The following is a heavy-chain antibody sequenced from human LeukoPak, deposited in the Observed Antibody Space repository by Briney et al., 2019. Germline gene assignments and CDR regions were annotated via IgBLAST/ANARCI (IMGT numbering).Heavy chain of an antibody. J-gene: IGHJ6*02. CDR3: RGPTQQWLYSGTGV. CDR1: GFTFCDHA. D-gene: IGHD5-18*01. Sequence: GGSLRLSCTASGFTFCDHAMSWVRQAPGKGLEWLGFIRSKAYGGTTEYAASAKGRFTISRDDSKSIAYLQMNSLTTEDTAVYCSRGPTQQWLYSGTGVWGQGTTVIVSS. V-gene: IGHV3-49*04. CDR2: IRSKAYGGTT.